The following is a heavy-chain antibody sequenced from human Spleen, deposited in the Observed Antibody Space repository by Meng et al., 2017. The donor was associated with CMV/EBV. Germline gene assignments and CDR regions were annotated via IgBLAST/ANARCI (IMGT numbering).Heavy chain of an antibody. Sequence: SVKVSCKASGGSYVINWVRQAPGQGLEWMGGIIPIFGTANYAQKFQGRVTITTDESTSTAYMELSSLRSEDTAVYYCARPRQQLVNYYGMDVWGQGTTVTVSS. CDR2: IIPIFGTA. D-gene: IGHD6-13*01. CDR3: ARPRQQLVNYYGMDV. V-gene: IGHV1-69*05. J-gene: IGHJ6*02. CDR1: GGSYV.